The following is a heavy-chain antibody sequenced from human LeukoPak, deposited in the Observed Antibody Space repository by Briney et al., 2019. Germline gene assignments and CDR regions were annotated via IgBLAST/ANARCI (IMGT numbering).Heavy chain of an antibody. Sequence: SETLSLTCTVSGGSISSSSYYWGWIRQPPGKGLEWIGSIYYSGSTYYNPSLKSRVTISVDTSKNQFSLKLSSVTAADTAVYYCARDDYDSSGYYPRYYYYMDVWGKGTTVTVSS. D-gene: IGHD3-22*01. V-gene: IGHV4-39*07. CDR2: IYYSGST. J-gene: IGHJ6*03. CDR3: ARDDYDSSGYYPRYYYYMDV. CDR1: GGSISSSSYY.